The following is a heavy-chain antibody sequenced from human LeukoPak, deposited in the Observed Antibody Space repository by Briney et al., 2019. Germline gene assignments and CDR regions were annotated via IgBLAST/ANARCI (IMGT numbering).Heavy chain of an antibody. Sequence: GGSLRLSCAASGFTFSDYYMSWIRQAPGKGLEWVSYISSSGSTIYYADSVKGRFTISRDNAKSSLYLQMNSLRAEDTAVYYCALWAESVWGSYRYRNYWGQGTLVTVSS. D-gene: IGHD3-16*02. V-gene: IGHV3-11*01. CDR2: ISSSGSTI. CDR1: GFTFSDYY. J-gene: IGHJ4*02. CDR3: ALWAESVWGSYRYRNY.